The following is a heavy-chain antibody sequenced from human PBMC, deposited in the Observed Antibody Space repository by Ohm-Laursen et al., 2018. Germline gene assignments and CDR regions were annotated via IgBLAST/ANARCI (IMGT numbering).Heavy chain of an antibody. V-gene: IGHV4-59*12. CDR2: IYYSGST. J-gene: IGHJ6*02. CDR1: GSSISNYY. Sequence: GTLSLTCTVSGSSISNYYWSWIRQPPGKGLEWIGYIYYSGSTTYNSSLKSRVTISVDKSTNRFSLKLSSVTAADTAVYYCARAMHNEYYGMDVWGRGTTVTVSS. D-gene: IGHD2-2*01. CDR3: ARAMHNEYYGMDV.